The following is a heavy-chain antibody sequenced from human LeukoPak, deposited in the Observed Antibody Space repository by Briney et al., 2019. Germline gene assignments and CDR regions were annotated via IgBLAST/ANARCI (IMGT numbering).Heavy chain of an antibody. J-gene: IGHJ6*03. CDR3: ARDRREMTTVTLDYYYYMDV. CDR1: GGSISSYY. CDR2: IYYSGST. Sequence: SETLSLTCTVSGGSISSYYWSWIRQPPGKGLEWIGYIYYSGSTNYNPSLKSRVTISVDTSKNQFSLKLSSVTAADTAVYYCARDRREMTTVTLDYYYYMDVWGKGTTVTVSS. V-gene: IGHV4-59*12. D-gene: IGHD4-11*01.